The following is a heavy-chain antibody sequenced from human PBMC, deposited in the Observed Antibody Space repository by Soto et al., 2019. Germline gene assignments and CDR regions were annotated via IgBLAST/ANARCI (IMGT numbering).Heavy chain of an antibody. V-gene: IGHV3-7*04. J-gene: IGHJ4*02. CDR1: GFNFSRYW. D-gene: IGHD6-19*01. CDR2: SRPDTDDR. Sequence: VQLVESGGGLVQPGGSLRLSCAASGFNFSRYWMNWVRQAPGKGLEWVANSRPDTDDRFHADSVRGRFSISRDNAKKSLFLQMNSLRVEDTAVYYCAREAGTFDYWGQGILGTVSS. CDR3: AREAGTFDY.